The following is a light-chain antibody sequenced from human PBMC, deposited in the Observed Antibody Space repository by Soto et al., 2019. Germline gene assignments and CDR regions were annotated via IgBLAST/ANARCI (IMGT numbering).Light chain of an antibody. CDR2: DAS. Sequence: EIVMTQSPATLSVSPGEGATLSCRASQSVSSNLAWYQQKPGQAPRLLIYDASTWATGIPARFDGSGSGTEFTLTISSLRSEDFAVYYCQQYNKWPLTFVGWTRVEIK. V-gene: IGKV3-15*01. CDR3: QQYNKWPLT. CDR1: QSVSSN. J-gene: IGKJ4*01.